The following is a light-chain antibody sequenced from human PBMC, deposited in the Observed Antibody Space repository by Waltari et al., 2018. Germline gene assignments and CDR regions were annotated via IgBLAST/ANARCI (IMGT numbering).Light chain of an antibody. CDR3: QQYNNWPLT. CDR1: QSVSSN. Sequence: EIVMTQSPATPSVSPGERATLSCRASQSVSSNLAWYQQKPGQAPRLLSYGASTRATGIPARFSGSGSGTEFTLTISSLQSEDFAVYYCQQYNNWPLTFGGGTKVEIK. J-gene: IGKJ4*01. CDR2: GAS. V-gene: IGKV3-15*01.